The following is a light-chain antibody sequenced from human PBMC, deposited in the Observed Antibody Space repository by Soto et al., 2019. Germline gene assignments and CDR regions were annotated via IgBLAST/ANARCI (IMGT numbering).Light chain of an antibody. CDR1: QSVSSN. CDR3: QQYHNWLMYT. CDR2: GAS. J-gene: IGKJ5*01. V-gene: IGKV3-15*01. Sequence: EIVMTQSPATLSVSPGERATLSCRASQSVSSNLAWYQQRPGQAPRLLIFGASTRATGIPARFSGSGSGTEFTLTISSLQSEDFAVYYCQQYHNWLMYTFGQGTRLEIK.